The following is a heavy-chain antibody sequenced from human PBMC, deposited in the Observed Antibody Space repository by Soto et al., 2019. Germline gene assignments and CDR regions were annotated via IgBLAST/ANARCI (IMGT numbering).Heavy chain of an antibody. CDR3: ASNPNSGDYYYGMDV. J-gene: IGHJ6*02. V-gene: IGHV3-33*01. D-gene: IGHD5-12*01. CDR1: GFTFSSYG. Sequence: QVQLVESGGGVVQPGRSLRLSCAASGFTFSSYGMHWVRQAPGKGLEWVAVIWYDGSNKYYADSVKGRFTISRDNSKNTLYLQMNSLRAEDTAVYYCASNPNSGDYYYGMDVWGQGTTVTVSS. CDR2: IWYDGSNK.